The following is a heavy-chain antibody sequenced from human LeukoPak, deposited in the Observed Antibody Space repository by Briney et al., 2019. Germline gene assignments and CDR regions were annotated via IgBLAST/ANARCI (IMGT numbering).Heavy chain of an antibody. V-gene: IGHV4-4*07. CDR3: AREGYSLGTDF. CDR2: ISASGTT. J-gene: IGHJ4*02. CDR1: GGSISTYL. Sequence: PSATLSLTCSVSGGSISTYLWSWIRKPAGKGQEWIGHISASGTTNYDASLKSRVTMSADTSKNQFSLRLNSVTAADTAVYYCAREGYSLGTDFWGQGTLVTVSS. D-gene: IGHD5-18*01.